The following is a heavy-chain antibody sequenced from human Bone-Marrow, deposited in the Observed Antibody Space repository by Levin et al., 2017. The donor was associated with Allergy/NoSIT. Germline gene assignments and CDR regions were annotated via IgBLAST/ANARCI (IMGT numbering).Heavy chain of an antibody. D-gene: IGHD2-2*01. CDR1: GFTFSSYS. Sequence: GESLKISCAASGFTFSSYSMNWVRQAPGKGLEWVSYISSSSSTIYYADSVKGRFTISRDNAKNSLYLQMNSLRAEDTAVYYCARDRYCISTCCQRKHYYYGMDVWGQGTTVTVSS. J-gene: IGHJ6*02. CDR3: ARDRYCISTCCQRKHYYYGMDV. CDR2: ISSSSSTI. V-gene: IGHV3-48*04.